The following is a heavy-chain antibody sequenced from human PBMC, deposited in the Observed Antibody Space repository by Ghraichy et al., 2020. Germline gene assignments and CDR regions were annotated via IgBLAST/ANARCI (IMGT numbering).Heavy chain of an antibody. Sequence: SETLSLTCTVSGGSISSSSYYWGWIRQPPGKGLEWIGSIYYSGSTYYNPSLKSRVTISVDTSKNQFSLKLSSVTAADTAVYYCARQDSSSWYPNYYYYYGMDVWGQGTTVTVSS. D-gene: IGHD6-13*01. V-gene: IGHV4-39*01. CDR2: IYYSGST. CDR1: GGSISSSSYY. CDR3: ARQDSSSWYPNYYYYYGMDV. J-gene: IGHJ6*02.